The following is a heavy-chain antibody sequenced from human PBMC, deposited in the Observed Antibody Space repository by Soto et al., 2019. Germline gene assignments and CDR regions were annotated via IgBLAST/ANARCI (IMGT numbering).Heavy chain of an antibody. CDR1: GGSISSGGYS. CDR3: ARVVGGYYFDY. V-gene: IGHV4-30-2*01. CDR2: IYLSGGT. J-gene: IGHJ4*02. Sequence: QLQLQESGSGLVKPSQTLSLTCAVSGGSISSGGYSWSWIRQPPGKGLEWIGYIYLSGGTYYNPSLKSRVTISVDRPKNQFSLKLSSVTAADTAVYYCARVVGGYYFDYWGQGTLVTVSS. D-gene: IGHD2-21*01.